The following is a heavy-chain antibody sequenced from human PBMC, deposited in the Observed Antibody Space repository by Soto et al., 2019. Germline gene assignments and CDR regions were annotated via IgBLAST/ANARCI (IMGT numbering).Heavy chain of an antibody. V-gene: IGHV1-69*02. CDR1: GGTFSSYT. Sequence: QVQLVQSGAEVKKPGSSVKVSCKASGGTFSSYTISWVRQAPGQGLEWMGRIIPILGIANYAQKFQGRVTITADKATSTAYMELSSLRSEDTAVYYCARGSEYSSSSCPSDYYYMEVWGKGTRVTVSS. CDR2: IIPILGIA. CDR3: ARGSEYSSSSCPSDYYYMEV. J-gene: IGHJ6*03. D-gene: IGHD6-6*01.